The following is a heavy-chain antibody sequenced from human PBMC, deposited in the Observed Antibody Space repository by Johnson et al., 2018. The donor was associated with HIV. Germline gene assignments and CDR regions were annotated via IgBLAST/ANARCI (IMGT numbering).Heavy chain of an antibody. Sequence: QVQLVESGGGVVQPGRSLRLSCAASGFTFSSYAMHWVRQAPGKGLEWVAFISYSGSDTYYVDSVKGRFTVSRDNSENTLFLQTNSLRDEDTAVYYCAKERTAMVTPFDAWGQGTRVTVSS. CDR3: AKERTAMVTPFDA. J-gene: IGHJ3*01. V-gene: IGHV3-30*04. CDR2: ISYSGSDT. D-gene: IGHD5-18*01. CDR1: GFTFSSYA.